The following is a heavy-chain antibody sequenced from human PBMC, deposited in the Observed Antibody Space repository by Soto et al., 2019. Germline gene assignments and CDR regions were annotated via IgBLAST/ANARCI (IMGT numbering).Heavy chain of an antibody. Sequence: QVQLQQWGAGLLKPSETLSLTCAVYGGSFSGYYWNWIRQPPGKGLEWIGEINHSGSTNYNPSLTSRVPISVDTSKNPSSLKLRSVTAADTAVYYCARGWGRIFDYWGQGTLVTVSS. V-gene: IGHV4-34*01. J-gene: IGHJ4*02. CDR1: GGSFSGYY. CDR3: ARGWGRIFDY. D-gene: IGHD7-27*01. CDR2: INHSGST.